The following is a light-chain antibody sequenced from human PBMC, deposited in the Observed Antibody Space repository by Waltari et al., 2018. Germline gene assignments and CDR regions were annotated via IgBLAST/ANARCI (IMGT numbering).Light chain of an antibody. V-gene: IGLV1-47*01. Sequence: QSVLTQPPSASGTPGQRVTISCSGSSSNIGSYYVYWYQHLPGTAPKHLIYRSNQRPSGVPDRFSGSKSGTSASLAISGLRSEDEADYYCAAWDGSLRVFGGGTKVTVL. CDR3: AAWDGSLRV. CDR1: SSNIGSYY. CDR2: RSN. J-gene: IGLJ3*02.